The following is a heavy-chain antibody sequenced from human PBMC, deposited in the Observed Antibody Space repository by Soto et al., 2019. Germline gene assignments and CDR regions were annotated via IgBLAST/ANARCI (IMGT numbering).Heavy chain of an antibody. CDR3: AKDRGDYGLDDY. J-gene: IGHJ4*02. D-gene: IGHD4-17*01. V-gene: IGHV3-30*18. CDR1: GFTFSSYG. CDR2: ISYDGSNK. Sequence: GGSLRLSCAASGFTFSSYGMHWVRQAPGKGLEWVAVISYDGSNKYYADSVKGRFTISRDNSKNTLYLQMNSLRAEDTAVYYCAKDRGDYGLDDYWGQGTLVTVSS.